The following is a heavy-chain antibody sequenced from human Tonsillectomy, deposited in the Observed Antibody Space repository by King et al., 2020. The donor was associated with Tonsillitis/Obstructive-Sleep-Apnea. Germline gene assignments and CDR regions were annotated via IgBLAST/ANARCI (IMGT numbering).Heavy chain of an antibody. CDR1: GFTFSSYG. J-gene: IGHJ4*02. D-gene: IGHD7-27*01. Sequence: VQLVESGGGVVQPGRSLRLSCAASGFTFSSYGMHWVRQAPGKGLEWVAVISYDGSNKYYADSVKGRFTISRDNSKNTRYLQMNSLRAEDTAVYYCAKSPKHWGFDYWGQGTLVTVSS. CDR2: ISYDGSNK. CDR3: AKSPKHWGFDY. V-gene: IGHV3-30*18.